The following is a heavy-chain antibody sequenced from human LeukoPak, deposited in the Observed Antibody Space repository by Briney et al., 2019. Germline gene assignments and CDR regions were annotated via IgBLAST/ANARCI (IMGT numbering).Heavy chain of an antibody. CDR1: GGSISSSTFY. CDR2: IYYSGST. Sequence: SETLSLTCTVSGGSISSSTFYWGWIRQPPGKGLEWIGTIYYSGSTFYNPSLKSRVTVSVDTSKNQFSLKLSSVTAADTAVYYCASSPMVRGLHFDYWGQGTLVTVSS. CDR3: ASSPMVRGLHFDY. D-gene: IGHD3-10*01. J-gene: IGHJ4*02. V-gene: IGHV4-39*07.